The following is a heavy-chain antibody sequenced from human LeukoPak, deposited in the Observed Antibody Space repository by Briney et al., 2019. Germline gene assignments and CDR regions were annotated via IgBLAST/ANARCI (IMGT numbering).Heavy chain of an antibody. V-gene: IGHV3-48*03. CDR2: INSGGSTT. J-gene: IGHJ4*02. CDR3: ATSRSTTTPDH. CDR1: GFTFSSYD. Sequence: PGGSLRLSCAVSGFTFSSYDMNWVRQAPGKGLEWVSYINSGGSTTYYADSVKGRFTLSRDNAKNSLYLQMNSLRVEDTAVYYCATSRSTTTPDHWGQGTLVTVSS. D-gene: IGHD2/OR15-2a*01.